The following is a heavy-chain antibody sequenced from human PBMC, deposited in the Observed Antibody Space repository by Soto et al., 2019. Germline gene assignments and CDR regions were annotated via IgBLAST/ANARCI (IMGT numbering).Heavy chain of an antibody. D-gene: IGHD3-10*01. J-gene: IGHJ4*02. Sequence: QVQLQESGPGLVKPSQTLSLTCTVSGGSISSGVYYWSWIRQHPGKGLEWIGYIFYRGSTYYNPSRKSRVTISVDTSKNQFSLKLSSVTAADTAVYYCATYGSGTYKTPTFDYWGQGTLVTVSS. CDR3: ATYGSGTYKTPTFDY. CDR1: GGSISSGVYY. CDR2: IFYRGST. V-gene: IGHV4-31*03.